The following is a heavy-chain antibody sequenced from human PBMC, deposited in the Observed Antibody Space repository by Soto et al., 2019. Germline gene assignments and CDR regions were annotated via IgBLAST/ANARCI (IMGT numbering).Heavy chain of an antibody. D-gene: IGHD3-10*01. CDR1: GFTFSYFA. V-gene: IGHV3-64D*06. CDR2: ISTDGGST. CDR3: VKXRIAVRALMGYYYGMDV. Sequence: GGSLRLSCSASGFTFSYFAMHWVRQAPGKGLEYVSAISTDGGSTYSVDSVRGRFTISRDNSKNTLYLQMTSLRPDDTGVYYCVKXRIAVRALMGYYYGMDVWGLGATVTVSS. J-gene: IGHJ6*02.